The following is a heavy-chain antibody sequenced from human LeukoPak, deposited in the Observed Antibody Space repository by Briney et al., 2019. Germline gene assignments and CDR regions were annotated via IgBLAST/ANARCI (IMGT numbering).Heavy chain of an antibody. CDR1: GGSISSYY. D-gene: IGHD3-22*01. V-gene: IGHV4-59*08. J-gene: IGHJ3*02. CDR3: ARHVDYYDSSGYNAFDI. Sequence: PSETLSLTCTVSGGSISSYYWSWIRQPPGKGLEWIGYIYYSGSANYNPSLKSRVTISVDTSKNQFSLKLSSVTAADTAVYYCARHVDYYDSSGYNAFDIWGQGTMVTVSS. CDR2: IYYSGSA.